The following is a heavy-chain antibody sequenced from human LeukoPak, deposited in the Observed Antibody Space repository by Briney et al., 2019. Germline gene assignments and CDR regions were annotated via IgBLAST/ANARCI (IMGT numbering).Heavy chain of an antibody. D-gene: IGHD2-2*01. CDR1: GGSFSGYY. Sequence: SETLSLTCAVYGGSFSGYYWSWIRQPSGKGLEWIGEINHSGSTNYNPSLKSRVTISVDTSKNQFSLKLSSVTAADTAVYYCARGRYCSSTSCYYYYYYGMDVWGQGTTVTVSS. CDR3: ARGRYCSSTSCYYYYYYGMDV. J-gene: IGHJ6*02. V-gene: IGHV4-34*01. CDR2: INHSGST.